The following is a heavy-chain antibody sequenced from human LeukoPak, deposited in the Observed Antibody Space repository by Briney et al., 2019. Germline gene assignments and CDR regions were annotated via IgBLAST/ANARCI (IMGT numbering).Heavy chain of an antibody. D-gene: IGHD6-19*01. CDR3: AKDLKPIAVAGTRYYYYYHGMDV. J-gene: IGHJ6*02. Sequence: PGGSLRLSCAASGFTFSSYAMSWVRQAPGKGLEWVSAISGSGGSTYYADSVKGRFTISRDNSKNTLYLQMNSLRAEDTAVYYCAKDLKPIAVAGTRYYYYYHGMDVWGQGTTVTVSS. CDR1: GFTFSSYA. V-gene: IGHV3-23*01. CDR2: ISGSGGST.